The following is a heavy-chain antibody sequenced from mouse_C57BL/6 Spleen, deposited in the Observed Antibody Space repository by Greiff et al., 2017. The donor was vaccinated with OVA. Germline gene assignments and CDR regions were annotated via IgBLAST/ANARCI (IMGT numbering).Heavy chain of an antibody. CDR1: GYTFTDYY. CDR2: INPNNGGT. Sequence: VQLQQSGPELVKPGASVKLSCKASGYTFTDYYMNWVKQSHGKSLEWIGDINPNNGGTSYNQKFKGKATLTVDKSSSTAYMELRSLTSEDSAVYYCARAPGWLLYFDYWGQGTTLTVSS. CDR3: ARAPGWLLYFDY. D-gene: IGHD2-3*01. V-gene: IGHV1-26*01. J-gene: IGHJ2*01.